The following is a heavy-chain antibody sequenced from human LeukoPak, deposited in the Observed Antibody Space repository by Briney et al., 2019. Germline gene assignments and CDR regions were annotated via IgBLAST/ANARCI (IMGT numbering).Heavy chain of an antibody. CDR3: ARDYVWGTYRSEGFDP. J-gene: IGHJ5*02. CDR2: IYYSGST. CDR1: GGSISSGGSY. V-gene: IGHV4-39*07. D-gene: IGHD3-16*02. Sequence: SQTLPLTCTVSGGSISSGGSYWGWIRQPPGKGLEWIGSIYYSGSTYYNPSLKSRVTISVDTSKNQFSLKLSSVTAADTAVYYCARDYVWGTYRSEGFDPWGQGTLVTVSS.